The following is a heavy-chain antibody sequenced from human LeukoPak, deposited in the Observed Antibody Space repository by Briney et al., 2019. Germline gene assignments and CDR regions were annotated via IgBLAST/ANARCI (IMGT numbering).Heavy chain of an antibody. Sequence: PSETLSLTCTVSGGSISSYYWSWIRQPAGKGLEWIGRIYTSGSTNYNPSLKSRVTMSVDTSKNQFSLKLSSVTAADTAVYYCARVRGYYDFWSGYYPFDYWGQRTLVTVSS. CDR2: IYTSGST. CDR3: ARVRGYYDFWSGYYPFDY. CDR1: GGSISSYY. D-gene: IGHD3-3*01. V-gene: IGHV4-4*07. J-gene: IGHJ4*02.